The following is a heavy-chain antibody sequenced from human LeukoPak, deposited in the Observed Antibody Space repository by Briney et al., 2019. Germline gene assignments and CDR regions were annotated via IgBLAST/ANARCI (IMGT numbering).Heavy chain of an antibody. CDR2: ISGSGGST. CDR1: GFTFSGYW. D-gene: IGHD6-19*01. CDR3: AKDRSEQWLVRGFDY. Sequence: GGSLRLSCAASGFTFSGYWMTWVRQAPGKGLEWVSAISGSGGSTYYADSVKGRFTISRDNSKNTLYLQMNSLRAEDTAVYYCAKDRSEQWLVRGFDYWGQGTLVTVSS. J-gene: IGHJ4*02. V-gene: IGHV3-23*01.